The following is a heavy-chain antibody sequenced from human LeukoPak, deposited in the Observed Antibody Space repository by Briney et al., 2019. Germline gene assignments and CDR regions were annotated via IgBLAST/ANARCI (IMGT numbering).Heavy chain of an antibody. D-gene: IGHD3-9*01. V-gene: IGHV1-18*01. CDR3: ARSPSYYDILTGYFLFDY. Sequence: ASVTVSCKASGYTFTSYGISWVRQAPGQGLEWMGWISAYNGNTNYAQKLQGRVTMTTDTSTSTAYMELRSLRSDDTAVYYCARSPSYYDILTGYFLFDYWGQGTLVTVSS. CDR1: GYTFTSYG. J-gene: IGHJ4*02. CDR2: ISAYNGNT.